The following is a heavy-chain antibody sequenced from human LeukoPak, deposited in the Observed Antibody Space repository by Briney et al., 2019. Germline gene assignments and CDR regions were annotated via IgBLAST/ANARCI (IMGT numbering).Heavy chain of an antibody. D-gene: IGHD3-22*01. CDR1: GFTFTSSA. CDR3: AAVGVTYYYDSSGPGGFDY. CDR2: IVVGSGNT. V-gene: IGHV1-58*02. J-gene: IGHJ4*02. Sequence: SVKVSCKASGFTFTSSAMQWVRQARGQRLEWIGWIVVGSGNTNYAQKFRERVTITRDMSTSTAYMALSRLRPADTAVYYCAAVGVTYYYDSSGPGGFDYWGQGTLVTVSS.